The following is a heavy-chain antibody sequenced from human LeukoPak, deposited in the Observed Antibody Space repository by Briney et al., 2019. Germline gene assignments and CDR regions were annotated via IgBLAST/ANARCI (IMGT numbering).Heavy chain of an antibody. CDR3: ARQLGYCSSTSCYADKVDY. CDR2: IYYSGST. CDR1: GGSISSSSYY. V-gene: IGHV4-39*01. J-gene: IGHJ4*02. D-gene: IGHD2-2*01. Sequence: SETLSLTCTVSGGSISSSSYYWGWIRQPPGKGLEWIGSIYYSGSTYYTPSLKSRVAISVDTSKNQFSLKLSSVTAADTAVYYCARQLGYCSSTSCYADKVDYWGQGTLVTVSS.